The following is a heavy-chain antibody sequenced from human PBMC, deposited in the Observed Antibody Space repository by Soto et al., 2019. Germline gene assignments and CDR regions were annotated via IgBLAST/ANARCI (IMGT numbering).Heavy chain of an antibody. Sequence: PGGSLRLSCAASGFTFSDYYMSWIRQAPGKGLEWVSYISSSGSTIYYADSVKGRFTISRDNAKNSLYLQMNSLRAEDTAVYYCASLYYDFWSGYHYFDYWGQGTLVTVSS. CDR3: ASLYYDFWSGYHYFDY. D-gene: IGHD3-3*01. V-gene: IGHV3-11*01. CDR1: GFTFSDYY. J-gene: IGHJ4*02. CDR2: ISSSGSTI.